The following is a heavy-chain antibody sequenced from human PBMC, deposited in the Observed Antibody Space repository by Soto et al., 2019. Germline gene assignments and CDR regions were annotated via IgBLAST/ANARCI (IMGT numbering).Heavy chain of an antibody. CDR1: GFTFSSYS. J-gene: IGHJ6*02. D-gene: IGHD6-25*01. CDR3: ARMGSQRYYYYGMDV. V-gene: IGHV3-21*01. Sequence: EVQLVESGGGLVKPGGSLRLSCAASGFTFSSYSMNWVLQAPGQGLEWVSSISSSSSYIYYADSVKGRFTISRDNAKNSLYLQMNSLRAEDTAVYYCARMGSQRYYYYGMDVWGQGTTVTVSS. CDR2: ISSSSSYI.